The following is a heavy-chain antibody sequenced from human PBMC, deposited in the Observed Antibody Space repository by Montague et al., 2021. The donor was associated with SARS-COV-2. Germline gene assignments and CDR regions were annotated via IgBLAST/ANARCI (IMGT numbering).Heavy chain of an antibody. CDR3: ARDRLEWSNYYYYYMDV. CDR2: IYSGGST. CDR1: GFTVSSNY. V-gene: IGHV3-66*02. J-gene: IGHJ6*03. Sequence: LRLSWSASGFTVSSNYMSWVRQAPGKGLEWVSVIYSGGSTYYADSVKGRFTIPRDNSKNTLYLQMNSLRAEDTAVYYCARDRLEWSNYYYYYMDVWGKGPPVTVS. D-gene: IGHD3-3*01.